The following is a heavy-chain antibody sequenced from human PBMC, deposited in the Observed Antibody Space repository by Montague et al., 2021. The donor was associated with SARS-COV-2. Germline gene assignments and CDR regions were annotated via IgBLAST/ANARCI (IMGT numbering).Heavy chain of an antibody. D-gene: IGHD5-18*01. CDR2: IFYSGST. Sequence: SETLSLTCSVSGDSVNRNYWSWVRQPPGKGLEWLGYIFYSGSTYNPSLNSRVAMSLDTWKNHFSLNLISVTAADTAVYYCAKASRGYGGDFDSWGQGTLVIVSS. J-gene: IGHJ4*02. V-gene: IGHV4-59*02. CDR1: GDSVNRNY. CDR3: AKASRGYGGDFDS.